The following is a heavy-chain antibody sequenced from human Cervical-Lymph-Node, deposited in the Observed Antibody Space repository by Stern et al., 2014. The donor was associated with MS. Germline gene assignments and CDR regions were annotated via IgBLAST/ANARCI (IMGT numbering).Heavy chain of an antibody. CDR3: ATHRGRVTYYYGMDV. J-gene: IGHJ6*02. D-gene: IGHD2-21*02. CDR2: FDPEHVEP. Sequence: QVQLVQSGAEVKKPGASVKVSCEVSGYTLSEISMHWVRQAPGKGLEWMGGFDPEHVEPRNAQKFQGGFSMAEDKSTDTAYLDLSSLRSEDTAVYYCATHRGRVTYYYGMDVWGQGTTVTVSS. V-gene: IGHV1-24*01. CDR1: GYTLSEIS.